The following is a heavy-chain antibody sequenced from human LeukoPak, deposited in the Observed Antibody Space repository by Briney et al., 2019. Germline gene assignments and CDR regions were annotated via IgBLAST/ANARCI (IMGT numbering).Heavy chain of an antibody. V-gene: IGHV3-23*01. CDR3: ARAHDFWSGYWDSYYMDV. J-gene: IGHJ6*03. CDR1: GFTFSSYA. D-gene: IGHD3-3*01. Sequence: GGSLRLSCAASGFTFSSYAMSWVRQAPGKGLEWVSAISGSGGSTYYADSVKGRFTISRDNSKNTLYLQMNSLRAEDTAVYYCARAHDFWSGYWDSYYMDVWGKGTTVTVSS. CDR2: ISGSGGST.